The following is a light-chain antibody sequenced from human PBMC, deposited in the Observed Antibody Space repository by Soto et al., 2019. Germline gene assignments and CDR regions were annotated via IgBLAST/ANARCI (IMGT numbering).Light chain of an antibody. V-gene: IGKV1-5*01. CDR3: QQYTNTNNPWM. CDR1: QTISTW. CDR2: DAS. Sequence: DIQMTQSPSTLPASVGDRVTITCRAIQTISTWMAWYQQKPGKAPKLLVYDASTLQSGVASRFSGSGSGTEFTLIISGLQPDDSATYYCQQYTNTNNPWMFGQGTKVDI. J-gene: IGKJ1*01.